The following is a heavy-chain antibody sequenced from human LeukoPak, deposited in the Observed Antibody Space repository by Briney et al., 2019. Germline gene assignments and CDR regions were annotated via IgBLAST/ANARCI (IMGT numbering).Heavy chain of an antibody. V-gene: IGHV3-48*02. D-gene: IGHD2-2*01. CDR1: GFTFSDYS. CDR3: ARPSRSTGPAY. Sequence: GGSLRLSCAASGFTFSDYSMNWVRQAPGKGLEWVSWISSTSNTIYYADSVKGRFTISRDNAKNSLDLQMNSLRDEDTAVYYCARPSRSTGPAYWGQGTLVTVSS. CDR2: ISSTSNTI. J-gene: IGHJ4*02.